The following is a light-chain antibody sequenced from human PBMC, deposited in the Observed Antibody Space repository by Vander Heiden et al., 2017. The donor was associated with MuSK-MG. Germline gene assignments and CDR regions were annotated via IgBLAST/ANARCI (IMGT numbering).Light chain of an antibody. J-gene: IGKJ4*01. Sequence: DTVVTQSPFSLSVTPGEPASISCRSSESLVYRDGHSYLNWYVQKPGQSPQLLIYLGSVRAGGVPDRFSGSGSGTDFTLTSSGGEAEDVGVYYFLQVLQTLTFGGGTKVEI. CDR3: LQVLQTLT. CDR2: LGS. V-gene: IGKV2-28*01. CDR1: ESLVYRDGHSY.